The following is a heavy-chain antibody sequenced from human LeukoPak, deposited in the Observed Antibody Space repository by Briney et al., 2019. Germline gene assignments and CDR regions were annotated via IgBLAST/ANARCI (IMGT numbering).Heavy chain of an antibody. J-gene: IGHJ5*02. Sequence: ASVKVSCKASGYTFGSKSMHWVRQAPGQGLEWMGIIDPRGDSTANARKFQGRVTMTRDTSTSTVYMELSSLTSEDTAVYYCARAYSGYSIDLWGQGTLVTVSS. CDR3: ARAYSGYSIDL. D-gene: IGHD3-22*01. CDR2: IDPRGDST. V-gene: IGHV1-46*01. CDR1: GYTFGSKS.